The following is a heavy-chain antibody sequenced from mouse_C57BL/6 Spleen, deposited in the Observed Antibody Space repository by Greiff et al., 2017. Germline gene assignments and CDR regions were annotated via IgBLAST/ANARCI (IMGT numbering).Heavy chain of an antibody. Sequence: EVQLQQSGPELVKPGASVKISCKASGYSFTDYNMNWVKQSNGKSLEWIGVINPNYGTTSYNQKFKGKATLTVDKSSSTAYMQLNSLTSEDSAVYYCARNSNYPHYYAMDYWGQGTSVTVSS. CDR2: INPNYGTT. CDR3: ARNSNYPHYYAMDY. J-gene: IGHJ4*01. V-gene: IGHV1-39*01. D-gene: IGHD2-5*01. CDR1: GYSFTDYN.